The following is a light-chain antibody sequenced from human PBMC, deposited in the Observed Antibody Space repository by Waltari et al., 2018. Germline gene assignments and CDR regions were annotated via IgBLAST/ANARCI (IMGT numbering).Light chain of an antibody. V-gene: IGLV1-44*01. J-gene: IGLJ2*01. CDR1: RSNIGRKT. CDR2: YSN. Sequence: QSVLTQPPSASGAPGQSLTIPCSGRRSNIGRKTVYWYQQLPGTAPKLLINYSNQRPSGVPDRFSGSKSGTSASLAITGLRSEDEADYYCAAWDNSLSSGLFGGGTRLTVL. CDR3: AAWDNSLSSGL.